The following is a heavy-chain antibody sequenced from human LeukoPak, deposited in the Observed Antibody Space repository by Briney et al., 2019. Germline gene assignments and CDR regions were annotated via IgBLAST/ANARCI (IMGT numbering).Heavy chain of an antibody. D-gene: IGHD2-2*01. J-gene: IGHJ6*03. Sequence: GGSLRLSCAASGFTFSSYAMHWVRQAPGKGLEWVAVISYDGSNKYYADSVKGRFTISRDNSKNTLYLQMNSLRAEDTAVYYCARAGCSSTSCYQKYMDVWGKGTTVTVSS. CDR3: ARAGCSSTSCYQKYMDV. V-gene: IGHV3-30-3*01. CDR1: GFTFSSYA. CDR2: ISYDGSNK.